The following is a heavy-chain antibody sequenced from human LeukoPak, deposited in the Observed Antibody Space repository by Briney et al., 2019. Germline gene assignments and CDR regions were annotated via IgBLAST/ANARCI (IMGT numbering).Heavy chain of an antibody. CDR1: GYTFTGYY. CDR2: INPNSGGT. V-gene: IGHV1-2*02. J-gene: IGHJ6*02. Sequence: GASVKVSCKASGYTFTGYYMHWVRQAPGQGLEWMGWINPNSGGTNYAQKFQGRVTMTRDTSISPAYMELSRLRSDDTAVYYCAREGDILTGYHYYYGMDVWGQGTTVTVSS. D-gene: IGHD3-9*01. CDR3: AREGDILTGYHYYYGMDV.